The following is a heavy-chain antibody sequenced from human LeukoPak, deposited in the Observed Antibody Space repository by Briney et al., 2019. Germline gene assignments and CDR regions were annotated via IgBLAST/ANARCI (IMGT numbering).Heavy chain of an antibody. CDR3: AKGSDYSPRALDY. CDR1: GFTFRSYA. Sequence: GGSLRLSCAASGFTFRSYAMSWVRQAPGKGLEWVSGISGSGGSTYYADSVKGRFTISRDNSKNTLYLQMNSLRAKDTALYYCAKGSDYSPRALDYWGQGTLVTVSS. J-gene: IGHJ4*02. V-gene: IGHV3-23*01. D-gene: IGHD4-11*01. CDR2: ISGSGGST.